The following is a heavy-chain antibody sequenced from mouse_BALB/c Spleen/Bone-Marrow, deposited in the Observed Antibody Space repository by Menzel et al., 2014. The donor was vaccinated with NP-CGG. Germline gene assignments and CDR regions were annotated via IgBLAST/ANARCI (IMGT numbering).Heavy chain of an antibody. Sequence: VQLQQPGAELVKPGASVKLSCTASGFNIKDTYMHWVKQRPEQGLEWIGRIDPANGNTKHDPKFQDKATITADTSSNTAYLQLSSLTSEDTAVYYCANYYYGYYFDYWGQGTTLTVSS. CDR3: ANYYYGYYFDY. CDR1: GFNIKDTY. D-gene: IGHD1-1*01. V-gene: IGHV14-3*02. J-gene: IGHJ2*01. CDR2: IDPANGNT.